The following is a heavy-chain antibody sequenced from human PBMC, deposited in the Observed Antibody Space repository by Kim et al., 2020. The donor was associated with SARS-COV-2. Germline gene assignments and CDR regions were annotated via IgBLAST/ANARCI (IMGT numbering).Heavy chain of an antibody. V-gene: IGHV6-1*01. CDR2: TYYRSKWYN. CDR1: GDSVSSNSAA. J-gene: IGHJ3*02. D-gene: IGHD5-12*01. Sequence: SQTLSLPCAISGDSVSSNSAAWNWLRQSPSRGLEWLGRTYYRSKWYNDYAVSVKSRITINPDTSKNQFSLQLNSVTPEDTAVYYCARVDGYNYGHDAFDIWGQGTMVTVSS. CDR3: ARVDGYNYGHDAFDI.